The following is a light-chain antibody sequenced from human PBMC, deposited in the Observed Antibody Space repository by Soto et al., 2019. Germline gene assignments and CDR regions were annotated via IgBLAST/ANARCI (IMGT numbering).Light chain of an antibody. CDR2: GAS. CDR1: QNVLSN. Sequence: EIVMTQSPVTLSVSPGERAALSCRASQNVLSNLAWYRQKPGQSPRILIYGASARATGIPARFSGSGSGTECTRTISSLQSEDFELDYCQQYNNWTITFGQGTRLEIK. J-gene: IGKJ5*01. CDR3: QQYNNWTIT. V-gene: IGKV3-15*01.